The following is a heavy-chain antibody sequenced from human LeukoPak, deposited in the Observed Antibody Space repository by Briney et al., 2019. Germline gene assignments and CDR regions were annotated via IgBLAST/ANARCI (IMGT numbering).Heavy chain of an antibody. D-gene: IGHD5-18*01. V-gene: IGHV1-2*02. J-gene: IGHJ3*02. CDR2: INPNSGGT. Sequence: GASVKVSCMDSRYTFSGYYTHWVRQAPGQGLEWMGWINPNSGGTNYAQKFQGRVTMTRDTSISTAYMELSRLRSDDTAVYYCARDTAHTAMASDDAFHIWGQGTMVTVSS. CDR1: RYTFSGYY. CDR3: ARDTAHTAMASDDAFHI.